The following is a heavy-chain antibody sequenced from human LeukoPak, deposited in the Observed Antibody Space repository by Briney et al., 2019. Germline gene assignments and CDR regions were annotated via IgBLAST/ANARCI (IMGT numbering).Heavy chain of an antibody. CDR1: GGSISSSSYY. CDR3: ARQGDSSGYYKYYFDY. V-gene: IGHV4-39*01. CDR2: IYYSGST. J-gene: IGHJ4*02. Sequence: SETLSLTCTVSGGSISSSSYYWGWIRQPPGKGLEWIGSIYYSGSTYYNPSLKSRVTISVDTSKNQFSLKPSSVTAADTAVYYCARQGDSSGYYKYYFDYWGQGTLVTVSS. D-gene: IGHD3-22*01.